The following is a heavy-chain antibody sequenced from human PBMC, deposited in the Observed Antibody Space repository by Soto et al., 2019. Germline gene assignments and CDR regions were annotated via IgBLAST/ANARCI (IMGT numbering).Heavy chain of an antibody. V-gene: IGHV3-23*01. CDR3: ARIRGYWYGLDV. CDR1: GLTLSTYG. Sequence: GGSLRLSCAGSGLTLSTYGMTWVRQAPGKGLEWVSAITGTGGNTYYVDSVKGRFTSSRDNSKNMLYLQMNSVRVEDTAVYYCARIRGYWYGLDVWGQGTTVTVSS. J-gene: IGHJ6*02. CDR2: ITGTGGNT.